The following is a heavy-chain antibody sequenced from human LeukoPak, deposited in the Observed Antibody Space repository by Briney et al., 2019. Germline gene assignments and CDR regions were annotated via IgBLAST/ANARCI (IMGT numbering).Heavy chain of an antibody. J-gene: IGHJ6*02. D-gene: IGHD6-19*01. V-gene: IGHV3-23*01. CDR2: ISGSGGST. Sequence: AGSLRLSCAASGLTFSNYAMSWVRQAPGKGLEWVSAISGSGGSTYYADSVKGRFTISRDNSKNTLYLQMNSLRAEDTAVYYCAKETAVVGWYHGMDVWGQWTTVTVSS. CDR1: GLTFSNYA. CDR3: AKETAVVGWYHGMDV.